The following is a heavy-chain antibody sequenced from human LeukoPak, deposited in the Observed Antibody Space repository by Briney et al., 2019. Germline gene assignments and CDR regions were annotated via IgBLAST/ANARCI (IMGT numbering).Heavy chain of an antibody. CDR3: AITYSSRYFDY. V-gene: IGHV3-21*01. CDR1: GFTFSSYS. D-gene: IGHD6-13*01. J-gene: IGHJ4*02. CDR2: VSSSSSYI. Sequence: GGSLRLSCAASGFTFSSYSMNWVRQAPGKGLEWVSSVSSSSSYIYYADSVKGRFTISRDNAKNSLYLQMNSLRAEDTAVYYCAITYSSRYFDYWGQGTLVTVSS.